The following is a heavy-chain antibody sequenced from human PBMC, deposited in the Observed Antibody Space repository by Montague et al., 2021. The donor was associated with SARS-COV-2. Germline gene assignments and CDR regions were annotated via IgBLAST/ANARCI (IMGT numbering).Heavy chain of an antibody. J-gene: IGHJ4*02. V-gene: IGHV4-39*07. CDR1: GGSISSSSYF. Sequence: SETLSLTCSVSGGSISSSSYFWGWIRQPPGKGLEWFGCIYYSGGTYYNSSLKSRVTISVDTSKNQFSLKLSSVTAADTAVYYCARPLNYGDFDGDDYWGQGTLVTVSS. CDR2: IYYSGGT. CDR3: ARPLNYGDFDGDDY. D-gene: IGHD4-17*01.